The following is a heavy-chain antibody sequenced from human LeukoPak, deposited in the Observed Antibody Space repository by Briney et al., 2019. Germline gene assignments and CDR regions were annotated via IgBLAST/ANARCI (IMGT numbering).Heavy chain of an antibody. Sequence: ASVKVSCKVSGYTLTELSMHWVRQAPGKGLEWMGGFDPEDGETIYAQKFQGRVTMTEDTSTDTAYMELSSLRSEDTAVYYCATLIGYYDSSGYYLESWGQGTLVTVSS. CDR3: ATLIGYYDSSGYYLES. CDR2: FDPEDGET. CDR1: GYTLTELS. J-gene: IGHJ4*02. V-gene: IGHV1-24*01. D-gene: IGHD3-22*01.